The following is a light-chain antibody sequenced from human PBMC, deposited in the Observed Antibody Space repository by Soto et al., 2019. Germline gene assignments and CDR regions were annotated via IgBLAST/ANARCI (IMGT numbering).Light chain of an antibody. CDR3: QQYRT. J-gene: IGKJ1*01. CDR2: EAS. V-gene: IGKV3-20*01. CDR1: QSVSSSS. Sequence: EIVLTQSPGTLSLSPGDRATLSCRASQSVSSSSLAWYQQNPGQAPRLLIYEASSRATGIPDRFSGSGSGTDFTLXISRPEAEDFAVYYCQQYRTFGQGTKVDIK.